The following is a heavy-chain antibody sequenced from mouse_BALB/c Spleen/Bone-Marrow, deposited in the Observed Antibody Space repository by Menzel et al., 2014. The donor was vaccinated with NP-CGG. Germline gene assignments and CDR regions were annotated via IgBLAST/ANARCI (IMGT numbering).Heavy chain of an antibody. Sequence: EHLKESGGGLVQPGGSLRLSCATSGFTFSDFYMEWVRQPPGKRLEWIAASRNKANDYTTEYSASVKGRFIVSRDTSQSILYLQMNALRAEDTAIYYCARYRFPGYFQGSAAGTTVPVPS. CDR3: ARYRFPGYFQG. V-gene: IGHV7-1*02. D-gene: IGHD2-14*01. CDR2: SRNKANDYTT. J-gene: IGHJ1*01. CDR1: GFTFSDFY.